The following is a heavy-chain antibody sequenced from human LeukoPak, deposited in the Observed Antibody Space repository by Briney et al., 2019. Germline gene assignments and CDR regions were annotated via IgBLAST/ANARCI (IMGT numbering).Heavy chain of an antibody. CDR2: MYSRGST. Sequence: SETLSLTCTVSGGSISTTSYYWGWIRQSPGMGLECLGYMYSRGSTFDNPSLKSRVTISVDISKNQFSLRLTSMTAADTPIYYCARGPGGTTDNFDYWGQGTLVTVSS. J-gene: IGHJ4*02. CDR1: GGSISTTSYY. CDR3: ARGPGGTTDNFDY. D-gene: IGHD4-17*01. V-gene: IGHV4-39*07.